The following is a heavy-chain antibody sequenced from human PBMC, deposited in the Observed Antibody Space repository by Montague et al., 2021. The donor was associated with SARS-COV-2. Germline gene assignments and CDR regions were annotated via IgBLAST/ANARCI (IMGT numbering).Heavy chain of an antibody. CDR1: GFSVSDSY. D-gene: IGHD6-13*01. CDR2: IKAGNT. CDR3: ARGLQQQSNFDY. J-gene: IGHJ4*02. Sequence: SLRLSCAASGFSVSDSYMSWVRQAPGKGPEWVSIIKAGNTYYTDSVKGRFTMSRDNSKNTLSLQMNSLRDEDTAVYYCARGLQQQSNFDYWGQGTLVTVSS. V-gene: IGHV3-53*01.